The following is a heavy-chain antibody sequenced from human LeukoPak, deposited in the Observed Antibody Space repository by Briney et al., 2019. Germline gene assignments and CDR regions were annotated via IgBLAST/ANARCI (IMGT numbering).Heavy chain of an antibody. CDR2: IIPILGIA. CDR1: EGTFSSYA. V-gene: IGHV1-69*04. CDR3: ARGSSVTAMGPFDY. D-gene: IGHD5-18*01. J-gene: IGHJ4*02. Sequence: SVKVSCKASEGTFSSYAISWVRQAPGQGLEWMGRIIPILGIANYAQRFQGRVTITADKSTSTAYMDLSSLTSDDTAVYYCARGSSVTAMGPFDYWGQGTLVTVSS.